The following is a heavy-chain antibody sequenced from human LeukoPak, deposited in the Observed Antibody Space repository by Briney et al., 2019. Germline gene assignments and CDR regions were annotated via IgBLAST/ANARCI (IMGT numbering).Heavy chain of an antibody. D-gene: IGHD3-9*01. Sequence: GGSARLSCAASGFTVSSNYMSCVRQAPGKGLEWVSVIYSGGSTYYADSVKGRFTISRDNSKNTLYLQMNSLRAEDTAVYYCARVGGIRYFYGMDVWAKGPRSPSP. CDR3: ARVGGIRYFYGMDV. J-gene: IGHJ6*02. CDR2: IYSGGST. V-gene: IGHV3-53*01. CDR1: GFTVSSNY.